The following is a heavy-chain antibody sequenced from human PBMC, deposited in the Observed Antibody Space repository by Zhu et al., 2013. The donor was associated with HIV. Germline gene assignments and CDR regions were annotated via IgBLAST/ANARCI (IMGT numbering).Heavy chain of an antibody. J-gene: IGHJ4*02. CDR2: ISAYNDNT. Sequence: QVQLVQSGAEVKKPGASVKVSCKASGYIFTSYGISWVRRAPGQGLEWMGWISAYNDNTNYAQKFQGRVTMTTDTSTSTAHMELRSLRSDDTAVYYCAREVGYYYDSSGYYYDYWGQGTLVTVSS. CDR3: AREVGYYYDSSGYYYDY. V-gene: IGHV1-18*01. CDR1: GYIFTSYG. D-gene: IGHD3-22*01.